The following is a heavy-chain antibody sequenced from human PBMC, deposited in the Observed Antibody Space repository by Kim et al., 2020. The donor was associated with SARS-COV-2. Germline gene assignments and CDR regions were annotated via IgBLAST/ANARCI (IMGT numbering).Heavy chain of an antibody. J-gene: IGHJ5*02. CDR2: ISSSGSTI. Sequence: WGSLRLSCAASGFTFSSYEMNWVRQAPGKGLEWVSYISSSGSTIYYADSVKGRFTISRDNAKNSLYLQMNSLRAEDTAVYYCASLHIVVVTATRRWFDPWGQGTLVTVSS. CDR3: ASLHIVVVTATRRWFDP. V-gene: IGHV3-48*03. CDR1: GFTFSSYE. D-gene: IGHD2-21*02.